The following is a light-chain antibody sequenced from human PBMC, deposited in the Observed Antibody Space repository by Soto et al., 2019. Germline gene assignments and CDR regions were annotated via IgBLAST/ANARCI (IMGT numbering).Light chain of an antibody. Sequence: EIVMTQSPATLSVSPGERATLSCRASQSVSSNLAWYQQKPGQAPRLLIYGASTRATGIPASFSGSGSGTEFTLTISSLQSEDFAVDYCQQYNNWPPTFGQGTKVEIK. CDR3: QQYNNWPPT. V-gene: IGKV3-15*01. J-gene: IGKJ1*01. CDR1: QSVSSN. CDR2: GAS.